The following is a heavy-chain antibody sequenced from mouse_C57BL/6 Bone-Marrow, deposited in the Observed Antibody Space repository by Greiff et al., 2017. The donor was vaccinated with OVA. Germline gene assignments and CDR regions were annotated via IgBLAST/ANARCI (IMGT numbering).Heavy chain of an antibody. CDR3: ARQPFAY. V-gene: IGHV1-81*01. D-gene: IGHD6-1*01. CDR1: GYTFTSYG. CDR2: IYPRSGNT. Sequence: VHLVESGAELARPGASVKLSCKASGYTFTSYGISWVKQRTGQGLEWIGEIYPRSGNTYYNEKFKGKATLTADKSSSTAYMELRSLTSEDSAVYFCARQPFAYWGQGTLVTVSA. J-gene: IGHJ3*01.